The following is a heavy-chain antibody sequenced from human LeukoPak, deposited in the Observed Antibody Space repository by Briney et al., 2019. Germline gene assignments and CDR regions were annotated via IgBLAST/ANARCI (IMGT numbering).Heavy chain of an antibody. Sequence: SVTVSCQASGGTFSSYAISWVRQAPGQGLEWMGRIIPILGIANYAQKFQGRVTITADKSTSTAYMELSSLRSEDTAVYYCARVNSSIYYYYYGMDVWGQGTTVTVSS. CDR2: IIPILGIA. CDR3: ARVNSSIYYYYYGMDV. V-gene: IGHV1-69*04. J-gene: IGHJ6*02. CDR1: GGTFSSYA. D-gene: IGHD6-13*01.